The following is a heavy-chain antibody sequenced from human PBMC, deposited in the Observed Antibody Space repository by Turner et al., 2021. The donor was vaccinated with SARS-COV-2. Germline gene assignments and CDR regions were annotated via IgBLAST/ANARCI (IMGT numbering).Heavy chain of an antibody. D-gene: IGHD5-12*01. CDR1: GESFSGHF. J-gene: IGHJ6*02. Sequence: QAQLQQWGAGLFKPSETLSLTFPVYGESFSGHFWSWIRQPPGKGLEWIGEINHSGSNMYNPSLKRRISISVDTSKNQFSLKLSSVTAAYTAVYYCARTKVRRKDIVATIWTYSRRNPWDYFYDGMDVWGQVTTVTVSS. CDR3: ARTKVRRKDIVATIWTYSRRNPWDYFYDGMDV. V-gene: IGHV4-34*01. CDR2: INHSGSN.